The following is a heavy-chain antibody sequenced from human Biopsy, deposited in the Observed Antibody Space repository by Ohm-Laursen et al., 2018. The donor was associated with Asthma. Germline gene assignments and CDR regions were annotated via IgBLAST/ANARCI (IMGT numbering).Heavy chain of an antibody. CDR3: ARDGPELPTELDY. J-gene: IGHJ4*02. D-gene: IGHD1-14*01. V-gene: IGHV3-9*01. Sequence: SLRLSCAASGFSFDDCAMHWVRQAPGKGLEWVSSISWNSGNIDYADSVKGRFTISSDNAKNSLYLQMNSLRAEDTAVYYCARDGPELPTELDYWGPGTLVTVSS. CDR1: GFSFDDCA. CDR2: ISWNSGNI.